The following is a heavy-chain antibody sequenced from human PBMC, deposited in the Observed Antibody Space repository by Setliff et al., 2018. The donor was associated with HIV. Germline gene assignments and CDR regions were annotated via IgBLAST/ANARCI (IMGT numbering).Heavy chain of an antibody. Sequence: GESLKISCKGSGYSFTSYWIGWVRQMPGKGLEWMGMVFPDDSDTRYSPSFQGQVTISADKSISTAYLQWSSLKASDTAMYYCASFTHSSGWYYAFDIWGQGTMVTVSS. CDR1: GYSFTSYW. CDR3: ASFTHSSGWYYAFDI. V-gene: IGHV5-51*01. J-gene: IGHJ3*02. CDR2: VFPDDSDT. D-gene: IGHD6-19*01.